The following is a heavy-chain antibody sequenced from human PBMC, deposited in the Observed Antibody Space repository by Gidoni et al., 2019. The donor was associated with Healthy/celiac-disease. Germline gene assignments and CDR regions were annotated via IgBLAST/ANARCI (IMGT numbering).Heavy chain of an antibody. J-gene: IGHJ4*02. Sequence: EVQLVESGGGLVKPGGSLRLSCAASGFTCSSYSMNWVRQAPGKGLEWVSSISSSSSYIYYADLVKGRFTISRDNAKNSLYLQMNSLRAEDTAVYYCARDTGITMVRGYYFDYWGQGTLVTVSS. CDR3: ARDTGITMVRGYYFDY. D-gene: IGHD3-10*01. V-gene: IGHV3-21*01. CDR1: GFTCSSYS. CDR2: ISSSSSYI.